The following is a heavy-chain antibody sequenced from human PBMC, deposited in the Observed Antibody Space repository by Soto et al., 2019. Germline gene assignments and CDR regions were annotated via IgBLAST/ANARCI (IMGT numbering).Heavy chain of an antibody. CDR2: IYTTGDT. CDR3: ARAMGDWGTYYYYYGFDV. D-gene: IGHD3-16*01. Sequence: SSETLSLTCTVSGGSINSFYWAWIRQPAGKGLEWIGRIYTTGDTKYNPSLQSRVTMSVDTSKNQFSLRLNSVTAADTAVYYRARAMGDWGTYYYYYGFDVWGQGTTVTVSS. CDR1: GGSINSFY. J-gene: IGHJ6*02. V-gene: IGHV4-4*07.